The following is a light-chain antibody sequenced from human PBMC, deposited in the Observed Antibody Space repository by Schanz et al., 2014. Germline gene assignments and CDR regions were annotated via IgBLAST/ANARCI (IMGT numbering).Light chain of an antibody. Sequence: EVVMTQSPATLSISPGERATLSCRASQSVSSNLAWYQQKPGQAPRLLIHDAVTRATGIPARFSGSGSGTEFTLTISGLQSEDFAIYYCQQYHTSRTFGQGTKVEIK. CDR3: QQYHTSRT. CDR1: QSVSSN. CDR2: DAV. V-gene: IGKV3-15*01. J-gene: IGKJ1*01.